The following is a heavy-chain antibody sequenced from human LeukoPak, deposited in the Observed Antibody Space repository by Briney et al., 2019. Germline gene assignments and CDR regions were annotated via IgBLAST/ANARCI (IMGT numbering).Heavy chain of an antibody. J-gene: IGHJ3*01. Sequence: GGSLRVSCAVSGFTFSGFWMSWSRQAPGKGLEWVASINSDGSEGYYADVVKGRFTISRDNAKNSLYLQINSLRAEDTAVYYCARSSYSSSSSVWGQGTMVTVSS. CDR1: GFTFSGFW. CDR2: INSDGSEG. CDR3: ARSSYSSSSSV. V-gene: IGHV3-7*03. D-gene: IGHD6-6*01.